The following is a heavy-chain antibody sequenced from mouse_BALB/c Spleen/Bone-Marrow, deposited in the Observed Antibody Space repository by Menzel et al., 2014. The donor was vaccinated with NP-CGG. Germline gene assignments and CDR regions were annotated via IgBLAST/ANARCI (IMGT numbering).Heavy chain of an antibody. V-gene: IGHV1-9*01. D-gene: IGHD2-1*01. CDR1: GYTFSSYW. CDR2: ILPGSGST. CDR3: ARDGNYGAY. Sequence: QVQLQQSGAELMKPGASVKISCKATGYTFSSYWIEWVKPRPGHGLEWIGEILPGSGSTNYNEKFKGKATFTADTSSNTAYMQLSSLTSEDSAVYYCARDGNYGAYWGQGTLVTVSA. J-gene: IGHJ3*01.